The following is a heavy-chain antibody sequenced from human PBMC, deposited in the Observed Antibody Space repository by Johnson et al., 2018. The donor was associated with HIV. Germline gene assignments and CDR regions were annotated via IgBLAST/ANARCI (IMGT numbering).Heavy chain of an antibody. Sequence: QMLLVESGGGVVQPGRSLRLSCAASGFTFSSYAMHWVRQAPGKGLEWVSVLYSGGSTYNAASVKGRFTISRDNAKNSLYLQMNSLRAEDTAVYYCARVSSIAALWDAFDIWGQGTMVTVSS. CDR2: LYSGGST. CDR3: ARVSSIAALWDAFDI. J-gene: IGHJ3*02. D-gene: IGHD6-6*01. V-gene: IGHV3-NL1*01. CDR1: GFTFSSYA.